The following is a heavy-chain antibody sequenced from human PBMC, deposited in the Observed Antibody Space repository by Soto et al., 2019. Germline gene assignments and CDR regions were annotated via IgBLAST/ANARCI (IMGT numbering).Heavy chain of an antibody. Sequence: SETLSLTCDVYGGSFSGYYWTWIRQSPGKGLEWIGEINHTGSTNYNPSLKSRVTISVDASKNQFSLKLSSVTAADAAVYYCARPRKWLQYFEYWGQGTLVIVSS. D-gene: IGHD2-8*01. V-gene: IGHV4-34*01. J-gene: IGHJ4*02. CDR3: ARPRKWLQYFEY. CDR2: INHTGST. CDR1: GGSFSGYY.